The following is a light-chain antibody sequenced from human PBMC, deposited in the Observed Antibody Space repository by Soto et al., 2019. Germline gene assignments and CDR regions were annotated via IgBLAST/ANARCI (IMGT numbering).Light chain of an antibody. CDR2: GAS. CDR3: QQYGGSPRT. Sequence: EIVLTQSPGTLSLSPGERATLSCRASQSVSSSYLAWYQHKPGQAPRLLIYGASSRATGIPDKFSGSGSGTDFTLTISRLEPEDFGVYYCQQYGGSPRTFGGGTKVEIK. V-gene: IGKV3-20*01. J-gene: IGKJ4*01. CDR1: QSVSSSY.